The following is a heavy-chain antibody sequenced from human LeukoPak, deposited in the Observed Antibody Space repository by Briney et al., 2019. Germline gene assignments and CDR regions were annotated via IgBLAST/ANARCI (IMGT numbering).Heavy chain of an antibody. CDR1: GGSISSSSYY. J-gene: IGHJ4*02. Sequence: SETLSLTCTVSGGSISSSSYYWGWIRQPPGKGLEWIGSIYYSGSTYYNPSLKSRVTISVDTSKNQFSLKLSSVTAADAAVYYCAGHPLDGSGSYYTYFDYWGQGTLVTVSS. D-gene: IGHD3-10*01. CDR3: AGHPLDGSGSYYTYFDY. CDR2: IYYSGST. V-gene: IGHV4-39*01.